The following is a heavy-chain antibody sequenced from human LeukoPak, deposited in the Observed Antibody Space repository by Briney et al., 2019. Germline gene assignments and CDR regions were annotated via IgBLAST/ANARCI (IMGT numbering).Heavy chain of an antibody. V-gene: IGHV3-30*02. CDR1: GFTFSSYG. Sequence: AGGSLRLSCAASGFTFSSYGMHWVRQAPGKGLEWVAFIRYDGSNKYYADSVKGRFTISRDNSKNTPYLQMNSLRAEDTAVYYCARDQVEQWLVPEYFQHWGQGTLVTVSS. D-gene: IGHD6-19*01. CDR3: ARDQVEQWLVPEYFQH. CDR2: IRYDGSNK. J-gene: IGHJ1*01.